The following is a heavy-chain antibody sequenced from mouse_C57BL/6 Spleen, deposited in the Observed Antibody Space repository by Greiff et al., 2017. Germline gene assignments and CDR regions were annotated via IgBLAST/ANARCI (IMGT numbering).Heavy chain of an antibody. Sequence: VKLMESGAELARPGASVKLSCKASGYTFTSYGISWVKQRTGQGLEWIGEIYPRSGNTYYNEKFKGKATLTADKSSSTAYMELRSLTSEDSAVYFCARSGITTVVARFDYWGQGTTLTVSS. CDR3: ARSGITTVVARFDY. J-gene: IGHJ2*01. CDR1: GYTFTSYG. D-gene: IGHD1-1*01. CDR2: IYPRSGNT. V-gene: IGHV1-81*01.